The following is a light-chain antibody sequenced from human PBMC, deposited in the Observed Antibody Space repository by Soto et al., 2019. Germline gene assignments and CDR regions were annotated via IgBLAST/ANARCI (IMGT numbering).Light chain of an antibody. J-gene: IGKJ4*01. CDR1: QSVSSSY. Sequence: EIVLTQSPGTLSLSPGERATLSCRASQSVSSSYSAWYQQKPGQAPRLLIFGASTRATGLPDRFSGSGSGTDFTLTISRLEPEDFAVYYCQQYGSSPLTFGGGTKVEIK. CDR2: GAS. V-gene: IGKV3-20*01. CDR3: QQYGSSPLT.